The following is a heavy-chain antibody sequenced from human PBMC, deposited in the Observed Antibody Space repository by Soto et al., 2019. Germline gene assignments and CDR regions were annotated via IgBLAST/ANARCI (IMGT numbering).Heavy chain of an antibody. CDR2: MNPNSGNT. J-gene: IGHJ6*02. V-gene: IGHV1-8*01. CDR3: ARVLGFVVLVPAAHLYYYDGLDV. Sequence: QVQLVQSGAEVKKPGASVKVSCKASGYTFTSYDINWVRQATGQGLEWMGWMNPNSGNTGYAQKCQGRVPMTGNTSLSTAYMELSSLRLEDTAVYYFARVLGFVVLVPAAHLYYYDGLDVWGQGTTVIVSS. CDR1: GYTFTSYD. D-gene: IGHD2-2*01.